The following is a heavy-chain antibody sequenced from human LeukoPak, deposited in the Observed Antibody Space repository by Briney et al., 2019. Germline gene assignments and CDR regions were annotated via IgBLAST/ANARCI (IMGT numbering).Heavy chain of an antibody. CDR2: IYHTGTT. V-gene: IGHV4-38-2*02. CDR1: NYSITSGYS. J-gene: IGHJ4*02. Sequence: SDTLSLTCAVSNYSITSGYSWGWIRQPPGKGLERIARIYHTGTTSYNPSLRNRVTLFVDTSKNQFSLKLTSLTAADTAVYYCARDGVFHDSDGYSFDYWGQGTLVTVSS. CDR3: ARDGVFHDSDGYSFDY. D-gene: IGHD3-22*01.